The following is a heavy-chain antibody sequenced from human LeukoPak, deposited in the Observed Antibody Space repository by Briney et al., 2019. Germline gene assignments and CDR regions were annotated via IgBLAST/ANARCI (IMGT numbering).Heavy chain of an antibody. CDR3: ARAPEYFDLYYFDY. J-gene: IGHJ4*02. D-gene: IGHD3-9*01. V-gene: IGHV1-18*01. CDR1: GYTFTNYG. Sequence: ASVKVSCKASGYTFTNYGINWVRQAPGQGLEWMGWISAYNGNTNYAQKFQGRVTMTTDTSTSTAYMELRSLRSDDTAVYYCARAPEYFDLYYFDYWGQGTLVTVSS. CDR2: ISAYNGNT.